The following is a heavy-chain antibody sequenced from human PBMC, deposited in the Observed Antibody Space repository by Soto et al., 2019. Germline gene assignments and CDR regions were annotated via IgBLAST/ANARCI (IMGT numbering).Heavy chain of an antibody. CDR3: ATQIDTVMVFRD. Sequence: QVQLVQSGAEVKKPGASVKVSCKASDKTFLSYGISWVRQGPGQGLEWMGWISPYNGNTNYAQKLQGRVTMTTDTSTRTAYMELRSLRSDETAVYYCATQIDTVMVFRDWGQGTLVTVSS. CDR1: DKTFLSYG. J-gene: IGHJ4*02. CDR2: ISPYNGNT. D-gene: IGHD5-18*01. V-gene: IGHV1-18*01.